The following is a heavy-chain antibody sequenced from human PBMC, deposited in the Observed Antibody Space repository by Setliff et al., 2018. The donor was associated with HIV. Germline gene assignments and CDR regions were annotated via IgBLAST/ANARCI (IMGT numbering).Heavy chain of an antibody. Sequence: SETLSLTCTVSGDSISSDAYYWSWIRQHPEKGLEWVGYISYSGGSYYNPSLKSRISISMDTSTNQFSLKLKSVTAADTAVYYCARLNVEMFVVMAATPGWFGPWGQGILGHRLL. CDR2: ISYSGGS. J-gene: IGHJ5*02. V-gene: IGHV4-31*02. D-gene: IGHD2-15*01. CDR1: GDSISSDAYY. CDR3: ARLNVEMFVVMAATPGWFGP.